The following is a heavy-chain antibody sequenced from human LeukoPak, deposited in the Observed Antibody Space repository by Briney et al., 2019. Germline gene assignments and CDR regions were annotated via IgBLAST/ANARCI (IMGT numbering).Heavy chain of an antibody. CDR1: GFTFDYYA. D-gene: IGHD3-22*01. CDR3: AKARSGYPEVPAY. CDR2: ISWNSGNI. Sequence: QPGRSLRLSCAASGFTFDYYAMHWVRQAPGQGLEWVSGISWNSGNIGYADSVKGRFTISGDNAKNSLYLQMNSLRAEDMALYYCAKARSGYPEVPAYWGQGTLVPVSS. V-gene: IGHV3-9*03. J-gene: IGHJ4*02.